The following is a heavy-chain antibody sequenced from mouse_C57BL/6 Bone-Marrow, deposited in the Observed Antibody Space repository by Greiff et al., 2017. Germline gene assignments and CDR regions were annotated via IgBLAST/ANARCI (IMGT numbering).Heavy chain of an antibody. CDR3: AREGYYGGSYPFYWYFDV. V-gene: IGHV1-69*01. CDR1: GYTFTSYW. J-gene: IGHJ1*03. CDR2: IDPSDSYT. Sequence: VQLQQSGAELVMPGASVKLSCKASGYTFTSYWMHWVKQRPGQGLEWIGEIDPSDSYTNYNQKFKGKSTLTVDKSSSTAYMQLSSLTSEDSAVYYCAREGYYGGSYPFYWYFDVWGTGTTVTVSS. D-gene: IGHD1-1*01.